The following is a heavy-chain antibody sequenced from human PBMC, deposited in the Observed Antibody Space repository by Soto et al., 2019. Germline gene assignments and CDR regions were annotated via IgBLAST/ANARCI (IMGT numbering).Heavy chain of an antibody. CDR3: ARTDFWTTFFDY. CDR1: GFTFSSYA. Sequence: EVQLLESGGGLVQPGGSLRLSCAASGFTFSSYAMSWVRQAPGKGLEWVSAISGSGGSTYYADSVKGRFTISRDNSKNTLYLQMNSLRAEDTAVYYCARTDFWTTFFDYWGQGTLVTDSS. V-gene: IGHV3-23*01. CDR2: ISGSGGST. D-gene: IGHD3-3*01. J-gene: IGHJ4*02.